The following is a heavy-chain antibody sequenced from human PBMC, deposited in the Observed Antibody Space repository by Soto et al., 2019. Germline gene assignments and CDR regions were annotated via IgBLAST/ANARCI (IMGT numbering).Heavy chain of an antibody. Sequence: GGSLRLSCAVSGFTFRNNVLSWVRQAPGKGLDWVSGITGSGRDTNYTDSVKGRPTISRDNYKNLVFLQMNSLRAEDTALYDCARNAVDKSPSAIDRWGPGTLVTVSS. V-gene: IGHV3-23*01. J-gene: IGHJ5*02. CDR2: ITGSGRDT. D-gene: IGHD2-15*01. CDR3: ARNAVDKSPSAIDR. CDR1: GFTFRNNV.